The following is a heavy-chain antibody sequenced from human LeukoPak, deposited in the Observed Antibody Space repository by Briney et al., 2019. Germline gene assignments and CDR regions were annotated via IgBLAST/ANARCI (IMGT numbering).Heavy chain of an antibody. J-gene: IGHJ5*02. D-gene: IGHD3-16*01. V-gene: IGHV3-74*01. CDR3: ARAVSWNWFDP. CDR2: INSDGSST. Sequence: GGSLRLSCAASGLTFSSHWMHWVRQAPGKGLVWVSRINSDGSSTSHVDSVKGRFTISRDNAKNTLYLQMNSLRAEDTAVYYCARAVSWNWFDPWGQGTLVTVSS. CDR1: GLTFSSHW.